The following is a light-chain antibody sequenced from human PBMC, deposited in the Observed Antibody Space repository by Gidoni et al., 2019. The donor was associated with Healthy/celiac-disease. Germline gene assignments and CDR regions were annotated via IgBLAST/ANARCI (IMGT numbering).Light chain of an antibody. CDR2: KMS. J-gene: IGKJ4*01. CDR3: TQATQFPLT. Sequence: IVMTYTPLSSPVPLGQPASISCRSSQRLVHTDENNYLTWLQQRPGQPPKLLIYKMSNRFAGVPDRFSGSGAGTDFTLKISRVAAGDVGVYYCTQATQFPLTFGGGTKVEIK. V-gene: IGKV2-24*01. CDR1: QRLVHTDENNY.